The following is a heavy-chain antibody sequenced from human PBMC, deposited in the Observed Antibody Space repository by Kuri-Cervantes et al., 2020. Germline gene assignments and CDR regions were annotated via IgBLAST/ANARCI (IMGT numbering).Heavy chain of an antibody. D-gene: IGHD3-22*01. CDR3: ARDQGSSGYYFFHAFDI. CDR2: ISWDGGST. V-gene: IGHV3-43D*04. CDR1: GFTFDDYA. Sequence: GGSLRLSCAASGFTFDDYAMHWVRQAPGKGLEWVSLISWDGGSTYYADSVKGRFTISRDNAKNSLHLQMNSLRVEDTALYYCARDQGSSGYYFFHAFDIWGQGTMVTVSS. J-gene: IGHJ3*02.